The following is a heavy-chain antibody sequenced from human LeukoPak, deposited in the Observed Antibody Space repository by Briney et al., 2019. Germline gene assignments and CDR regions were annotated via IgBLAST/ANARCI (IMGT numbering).Heavy chain of an antibody. J-gene: IGHJ3*02. D-gene: IGHD5-18*01. CDR3: ARDRSPLQVWLGAFDI. Sequence: SETLSLTCTVSGGSISSHYWSWIRQPPGKGLEWIGDIYYSGSTNYNTPLKSRVTISVDKSKNTFSLQPRSVTAADTAVYYCARDRSPLQVWLGAFDIWGQGTMVTVSS. CDR2: IYYSGST. V-gene: IGHV4-59*11. CDR1: GGSISSHY.